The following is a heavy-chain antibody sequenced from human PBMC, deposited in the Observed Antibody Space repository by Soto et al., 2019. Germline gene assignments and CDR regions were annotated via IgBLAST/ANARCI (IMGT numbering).Heavy chain of an antibody. CDR3: ARRTYSSSWSYYFDY. CDR1: GGSISSGGYY. Sequence: QVQLQESGPGLVKPSQTLSLTCTVSGGSISSGGYYWSWIRQHPGKGLEWIGYIYYSGSTYYNPSLKSRVTTSVDTSKNQFSLKLSSVTAADTAVYYCARRTYSSSWSYYFDYWGQGTLVTVSS. CDR2: IYYSGST. J-gene: IGHJ4*02. V-gene: IGHV4-31*03. D-gene: IGHD6-13*01.